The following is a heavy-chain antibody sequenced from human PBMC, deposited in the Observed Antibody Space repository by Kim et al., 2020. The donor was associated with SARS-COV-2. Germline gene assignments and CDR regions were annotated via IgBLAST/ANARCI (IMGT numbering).Heavy chain of an antibody. V-gene: IGHV3-23*01. J-gene: IGHJ4*02. CDR3: ARVFYVIDY. D-gene: IGHD3-10*02. Sequence: GGSLRLSCAASGFTFNNYAMSWVRQGPGKGLEWVSGISRTGYASDYADSVRGRFIISRDSSKNTLYLQMSSATAEDTAVYYCARVFYVIDYWGQGTQVTVSS. CDR2: ISRTGYAS. CDR1: GFTFNNYA.